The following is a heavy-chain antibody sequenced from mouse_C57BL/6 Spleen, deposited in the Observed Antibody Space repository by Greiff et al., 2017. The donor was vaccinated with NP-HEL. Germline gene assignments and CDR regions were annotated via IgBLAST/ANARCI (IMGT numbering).Heavy chain of an antibody. V-gene: IGHV1-18*01. Sequence: VQLQQSGPELVKPGASVKIPCKASGYTFTDYNMDWVKQSHGKSLEWIGDINPNNGGTIYNQKFKGKATLTVDKSSSTAYMELRSLTSEDTAVYYCARRAYYYGSRDWYFDVWGTGTTVTVSS. CDR3: ARRAYYYGSRDWYFDV. CDR2: INPNNGGT. CDR1: GYTFTDYN. J-gene: IGHJ1*03. D-gene: IGHD1-1*01.